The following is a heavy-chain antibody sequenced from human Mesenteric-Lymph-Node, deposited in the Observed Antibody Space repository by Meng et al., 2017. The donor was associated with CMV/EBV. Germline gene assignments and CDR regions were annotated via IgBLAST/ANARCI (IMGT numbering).Heavy chain of an antibody. D-gene: IGHD2-15*01. CDR2: INPNNGGT. Sequence: ASVKVSCKASAYTLTGYYMHWVRQAPGQGLEWMGWINPNNGGTNYAQKFQGRVTMTGDTSSSTAYMELSRLRSDDTAVYYCARVGWVVAMWPVDWFDPWGQGTLVTVSS. J-gene: IGHJ5*02. V-gene: IGHV1-2*02. CDR1: AYTLTGYY. CDR3: ARVGWVVAMWPVDWFDP.